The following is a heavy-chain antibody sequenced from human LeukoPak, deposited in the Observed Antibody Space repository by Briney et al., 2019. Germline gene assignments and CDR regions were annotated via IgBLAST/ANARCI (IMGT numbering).Heavy chain of an antibody. J-gene: IGHJ4*02. Sequence: PGGFLRLSCAASGFTFSSYSMNWVRQAPGKGLEWVSYISSSSSTIYYADSVKGRFTISRDNAKNSLYLQMNSLRAEDTAVYYCARDQSGGAEAFAYWGQGTLVTVSS. CDR2: ISSSSSTI. CDR1: GFTFSSYS. CDR3: ARDQSGGAEAFAY. V-gene: IGHV3-48*04. D-gene: IGHD3-16*01.